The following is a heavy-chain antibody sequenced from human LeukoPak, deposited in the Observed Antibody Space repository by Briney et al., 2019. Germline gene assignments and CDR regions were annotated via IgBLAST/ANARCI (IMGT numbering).Heavy chain of an antibody. CDR1: GYTFTSYG. J-gene: IGHJ4*02. D-gene: IGHD5-18*01. Sequence: GASVKVSCKASGYTFTSYGISWVRQAPGQGLEWMGRINPNSGGTNYAQKFQGRVTMTRDTSISTAYMELSRLRSDDTAVYYCARSGRGYKDYWGQGTLVTVSS. CDR2: INPNSGGT. CDR3: ARSGRGYKDY. V-gene: IGHV1-2*06.